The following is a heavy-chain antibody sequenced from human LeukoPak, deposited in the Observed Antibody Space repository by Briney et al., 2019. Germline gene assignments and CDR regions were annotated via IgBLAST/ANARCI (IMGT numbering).Heavy chain of an antibody. CDR2: IKHSGST. CDR3: ARVPYYYGSGSEIHNWFDP. Sequence: PSETLSLTCTVYGGSFSGYYWTWIRQFPGKGLEWIGEIKHSGSTNYNPSLKSRVTISVDTSKNQFSLKLSSVTAADTAVYYCARVPYYYGSGSEIHNWFDPWGQGTLVTVSS. D-gene: IGHD3-10*01. V-gene: IGHV4-34*01. CDR1: GGSFSGYY. J-gene: IGHJ5*02.